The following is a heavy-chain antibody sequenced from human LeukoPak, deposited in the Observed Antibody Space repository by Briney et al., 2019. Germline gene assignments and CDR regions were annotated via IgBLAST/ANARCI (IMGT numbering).Heavy chain of an antibody. D-gene: IGHD4-17*01. CDR1: GFTFSSYS. V-gene: IGHV3-21*01. Sequence: GGSLRLSCAASGFTFSSYSMNWVRQAPGKGLEWVSSISSSSSYIYYADSVKGRFTISRDNAKNSLYLQMNSLRAEDTAVYYCARTSSPYGDYPDYWGQGTLVTVSS. CDR3: ARTSSPYGDYPDY. J-gene: IGHJ4*02. CDR2: ISSSSSYI.